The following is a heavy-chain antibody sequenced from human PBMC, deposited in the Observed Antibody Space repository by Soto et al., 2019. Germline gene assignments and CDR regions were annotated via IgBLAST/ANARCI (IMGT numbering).Heavy chain of an antibody. CDR2: IYRGRAT. V-gene: IGHV3-53*01. CDR3: ARDRSDSSRADSFDI. D-gene: IGHD6-25*01. Sequence: GGSLRLSCAVSGFSVSNTYMSWVRQAPGKGLEWISVIYRGRATYYADSVKGRFTISRDDSRNTVYLQMNSLTTEDTAVYFCARDRSDSSRADSFDIWGQGTIVTVSS. CDR1: GFSVSNTY. J-gene: IGHJ3*02.